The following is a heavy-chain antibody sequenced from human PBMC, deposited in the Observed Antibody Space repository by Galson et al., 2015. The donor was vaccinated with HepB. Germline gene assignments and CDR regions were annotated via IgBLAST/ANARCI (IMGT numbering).Heavy chain of an antibody. J-gene: IGHJ4*02. CDR2: ISSSAVYT. CDR1: GFTFSDYY. CDR3: TRVADADYGDHSYFDY. Sequence: LRLSCAASGFTFSDYYMSWIRQAPGKGLEWISYISSSAVYTNYADSVKGRFTISRDNARNSLFLQINSLRAEDTAVYYCTRVADADYGDHSYFDYWGQGTLVTVAS. V-gene: IGHV3-11*06. D-gene: IGHD4-17*01.